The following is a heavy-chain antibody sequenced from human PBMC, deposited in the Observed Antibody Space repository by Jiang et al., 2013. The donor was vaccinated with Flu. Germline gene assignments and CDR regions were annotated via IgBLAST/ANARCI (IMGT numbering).Heavy chain of an antibody. CDR3: ARLKRSDTAMAESAFDI. D-gene: IGHD5-18*01. J-gene: IGHJ3*02. CDR2: INPSGGST. CDR1: GYTFTSYY. Sequence: GAEVKKPGASVKVSCKASGYTFTSYYMHWVRQAPGQGLEWMGIINPSGGSTSYAQKFQGRVTMTRDTSTSTVYMELSSLRSEDTAVYYCARLKRSDTAMAESAFDIWGQGTMVTVSS. V-gene: IGHV1-46*01.